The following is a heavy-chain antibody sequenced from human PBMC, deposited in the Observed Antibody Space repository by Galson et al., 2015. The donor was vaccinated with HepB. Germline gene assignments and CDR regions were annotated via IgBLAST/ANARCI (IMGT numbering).Heavy chain of an antibody. CDR1: GFTFSSYG. D-gene: IGHD3-22*01. CDR3: AKGRGGYAPPDYYYGMDV. J-gene: IGHJ6*02. CDR2: ISYDGSNK. Sequence: SLRLSCAASGFTFSSYGMHWVRQAPGKGLEWVAVISYDGSNKYYADSVKGRFTISRDNSKNTLYLQMNSLRAEDTAVYYCAKGRGGYAPPDYYYGMDVWGQGTTVTVSS. V-gene: IGHV3-30*18.